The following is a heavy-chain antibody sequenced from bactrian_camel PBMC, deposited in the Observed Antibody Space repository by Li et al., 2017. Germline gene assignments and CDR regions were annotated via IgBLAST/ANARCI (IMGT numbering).Heavy chain of an antibody. J-gene: IGHJ4*01. CDR3: AAVRCLRGAYCYIRPGVVRNFDN. V-gene: IGHV3S53*01. D-gene: IGHD2*01. CDR2: LASDGST. CDR1: GHTGRMHC. Sequence: VQLVESGGGSVQAGGSLRLSCGSSSGHTGRMHCMAWFRLAPGKEREGVVALASDGSTWYADSVKGRFTISKDDLKDTLYLQMNSLKPEDTAMYYCAAVRCLRGAYCYIRPGVVRNFDNWGQGTQVTVS.